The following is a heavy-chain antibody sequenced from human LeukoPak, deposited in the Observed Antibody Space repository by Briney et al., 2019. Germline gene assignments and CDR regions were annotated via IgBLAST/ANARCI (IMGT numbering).Heavy chain of an antibody. J-gene: IGHJ4*02. CDR3: ASPAVAGHDY. CDR1: GGSISSSSYY. D-gene: IGHD6-19*01. CDR2: IYYSGST. Sequence: SQTLSLTCTVSGGSISSSSYYWGWIRQPPGKGLEWIGSIYYSGSTYYNPSLKSRVTISVDTSKNQFSLKLSSVTAADTAVYYCASPAVAGHDYWGQGTLVTVSS. V-gene: IGHV4-39*01.